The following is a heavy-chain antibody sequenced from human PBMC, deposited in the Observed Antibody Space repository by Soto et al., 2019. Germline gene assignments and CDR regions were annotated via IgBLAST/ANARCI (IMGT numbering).Heavy chain of an antibody. Sequence: LSLTCTVSGGSTSSDNYWSWIRQPPGKGLEWIGHIYYSGNTDYNPSLKSRLAISIDTSKNQFSLKLSSVTAADTAVYFCAREGGESSDGLYYFDSWGQGSLVTVSS. D-gene: IGHD3-16*01. CDR2: IYYSGNT. J-gene: IGHJ4*02. CDR1: GGSTSSDNY. V-gene: IGHV4-30-4*01. CDR3: AREGGESSDGLYYFDS.